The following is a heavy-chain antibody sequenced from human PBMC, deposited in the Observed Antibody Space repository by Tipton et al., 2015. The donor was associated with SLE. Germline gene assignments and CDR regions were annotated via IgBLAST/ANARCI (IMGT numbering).Heavy chain of an antibody. CDR1: GFTFSNYG. CDR2: IRFDSTRK. D-gene: IGHD2-2*01. CDR3: ARDPPPYCSSTSCQMSYLDY. V-gene: IGHV3-33*07. Sequence: SLRLSCAASGFTFSNYGMYWVRQASGKGLEWVAYIRFDSTRKYYADSVEGRLTVSRDNSKKTLYLQINSLRPEDTAVYYCARDPPPYCSSTSCQMSYLDYWGQGTLVTVSS. J-gene: IGHJ4*02.